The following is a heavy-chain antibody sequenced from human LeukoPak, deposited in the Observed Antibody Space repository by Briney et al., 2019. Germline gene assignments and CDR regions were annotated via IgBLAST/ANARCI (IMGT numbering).Heavy chain of an antibody. CDR1: GFSFSSYW. CDR3: ARRGSGSAFDV. V-gene: IGHV3-7*01. CDR2: TNQEGGEK. J-gene: IGHJ3*01. D-gene: IGHD6-25*01. Sequence: PGGSLRLSCAASGFSFSSYWSGFRQAPGKGLEGVANTNQEGGEKYYVDSVKGRFTISRDNAKNSLYLQMNSLRVEDTAIYYCARRGSGSAFDVWGQGTMVTVSS.